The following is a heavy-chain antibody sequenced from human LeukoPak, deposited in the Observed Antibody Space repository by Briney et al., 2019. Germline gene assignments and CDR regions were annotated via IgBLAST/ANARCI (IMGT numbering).Heavy chain of an antibody. J-gene: IGHJ4*02. D-gene: IGHD5-24*01. V-gene: IGHV4-38-2*02. CDR3: ARDLFFSRELATRPDY. CDR1: GYSISSGYY. Sequence: SETLSLTCTVSGYSISSGYYWGWIRQSPGKGLEWIGSVYHSGSTFYNPSLKSRVIISVDTSKNQFSLKLNSVTAADTAVYYCARDLFFSRELATRPDYWGQGTLVTVSS. CDR2: VYHSGST.